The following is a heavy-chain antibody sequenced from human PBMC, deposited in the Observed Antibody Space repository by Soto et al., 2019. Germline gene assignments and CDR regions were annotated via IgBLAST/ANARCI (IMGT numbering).Heavy chain of an antibody. V-gene: IGHV3-23*01. D-gene: IGHD4-4*01. J-gene: IGHJ4*02. CDR3: GRDRGYSSFDY. CDR2: ISGFGDTT. CDR1: GFTFRSYA. Sequence: GGSLRLSCAASGFTFRSYAMSWVRQAPGKGLEWVSIISGFGDTTYYTDSVKGRFTISRDNAKNLMYLQMNSLSVEDTAVYYCGRDRGYSSFDYWGQGTPVTVSS.